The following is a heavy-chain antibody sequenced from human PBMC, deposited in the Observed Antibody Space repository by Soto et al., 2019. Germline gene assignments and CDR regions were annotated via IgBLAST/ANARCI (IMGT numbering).Heavy chain of an antibody. J-gene: IGHJ6*03. CDR3: ARHRENYGDYDYYYYYYMDV. CDR1: GGSISSSSYY. Sequence: QLQLQESGPGLVKPSETLSLTCTVSGGSISSSSYYWGWIRQPPGKGLEWIGSIYYSGSTYYNPSLKSRVTISVDTSKNQFSLKLSSVTAADTAVYYCARHRENYGDYDYYYYYYMDVWGKGTTVTVSS. D-gene: IGHD4-17*01. V-gene: IGHV4-39*01. CDR2: IYYSGST.